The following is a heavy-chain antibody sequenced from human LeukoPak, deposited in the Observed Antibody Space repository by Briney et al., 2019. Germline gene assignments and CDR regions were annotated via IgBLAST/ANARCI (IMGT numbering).Heavy chain of an antibody. D-gene: IGHD6-19*01. CDR2: IYYSGST. CDR3: ARHGAVADNWDY. CDR1: GGSISSYY. V-gene: IGHV4-59*08. J-gene: IGHJ4*02. Sequence: PSETLSLTCTVSGGSISSYYWSWIRQPPGKGLEWIGYIYYSGSTNYNPSLKSRVTISVDTSKNQFSLKLSSVTAADTAVYYCARHGAVADNWDYWGQGTLVTVSS.